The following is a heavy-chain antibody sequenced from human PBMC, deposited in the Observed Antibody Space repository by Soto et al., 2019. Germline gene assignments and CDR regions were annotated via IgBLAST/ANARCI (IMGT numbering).Heavy chain of an antibody. Sequence: GASVQVSCKAACYTFTSYCISWVRQAPGQGLGWMGWITAYHGNTNYAQKLQGRVTMSQDTSTSTAYMELRLLRSDDTAVYYCWRDRIRVWFDDGGLDHWGQGTLVTVYS. J-gene: IGHJ4*02. CDR3: WRDRIRVWFDDGGLDH. D-gene: IGHD3-10*01. CDR2: ITAYHGNT. V-gene: IGHV1-18*01. CDR1: CYTFTSYC.